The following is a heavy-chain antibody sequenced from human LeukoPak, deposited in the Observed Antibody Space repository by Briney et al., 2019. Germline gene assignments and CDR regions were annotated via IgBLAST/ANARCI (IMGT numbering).Heavy chain of an antibody. D-gene: IGHD3-10*01. CDR1: GGTFSSYA. CDR2: IIPIFGTA. Sequence: SVKVSCKASGGTFSSYAISWVRQAPGQGLEWMGGIIPIFGTANYAQKFQGRVTITADESTSTAYMELSSLRSDDTAVYYCARPYYYGSGSYRPFDYWGQGTLVTVSS. CDR3: ARPYYYGSGSYRPFDY. J-gene: IGHJ4*02. V-gene: IGHV1-69*13.